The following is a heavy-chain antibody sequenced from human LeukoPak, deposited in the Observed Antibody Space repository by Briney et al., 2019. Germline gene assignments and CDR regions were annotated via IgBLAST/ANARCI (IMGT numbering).Heavy chain of an antibody. CDR1: GDSIINYY. CDR3: ARVLVAARQNWFDP. J-gene: IGHJ5*02. D-gene: IGHD6-6*01. V-gene: IGHV4-59*01. CDR2: IYYSGST. Sequence: SETLSLTCTVSGDSIINYYWSWIRQSPGKGLEWIGYIYYSGSTKYNPSLKSRVTISVDTSKNQFSLKLSSVTAADTAVYYCARVLVAARQNWFDPWGQGTLVTVSS.